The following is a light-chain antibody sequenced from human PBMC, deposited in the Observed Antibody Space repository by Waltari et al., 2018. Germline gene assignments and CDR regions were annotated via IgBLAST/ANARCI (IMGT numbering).Light chain of an antibody. V-gene: IGKV3-20*01. CDR2: DAS. Sequence: EIVLTQSPGTLSLSPGERATLSCRASQNVYNNYLAWYQQKPGRAPRFLIQDASTRATDIPDRFSGSGSGTDFSLTISRLGPEASAVYYCQQYGSSPATFGQGTRVEIK. J-gene: IGKJ1*01. CDR1: QNVYNNY. CDR3: QQYGSSPAT.